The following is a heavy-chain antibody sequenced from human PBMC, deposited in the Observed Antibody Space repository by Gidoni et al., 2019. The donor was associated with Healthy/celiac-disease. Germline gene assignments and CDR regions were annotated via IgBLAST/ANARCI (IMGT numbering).Heavy chain of an antibody. CDR3: AKAAVAGLFDY. D-gene: IGHD6-19*01. Sequence: AASGFTFSSYGMHWVRQAPGKGLEWVAVISYDGSNKYYADSVKGRFTISRDNSKNTLYLQMNSLRAEDTAVYYCAKAAVAGLFDYWGQGTLVTVSS. V-gene: IGHV3-30*18. CDR1: GFTFSSYG. J-gene: IGHJ4*02. CDR2: ISYDGSNK.